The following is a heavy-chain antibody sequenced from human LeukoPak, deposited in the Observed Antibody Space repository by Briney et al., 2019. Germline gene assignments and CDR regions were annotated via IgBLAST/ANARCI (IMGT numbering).Heavy chain of an antibody. V-gene: IGHV4-39*07. D-gene: IGHD3-10*01. Sequence: SETLSLTCTVSGGSISSSNYYWGWIRQPPGEGLEWIGSIYYSGSTYYNPSLKSRVTISVDTSKNQFSLKLSSVTAADTAVYYCARVDYYGSGSYYNFDYWGQGTLVTVSS. CDR1: GGSISSSNYY. CDR3: ARVDYYGSGSYYNFDY. CDR2: IYYSGST. J-gene: IGHJ4*02.